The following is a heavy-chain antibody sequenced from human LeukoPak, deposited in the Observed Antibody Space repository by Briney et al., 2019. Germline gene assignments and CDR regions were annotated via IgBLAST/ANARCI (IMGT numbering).Heavy chain of an antibody. CDR2: IYPGDSDT. V-gene: IGHV5-51*01. CDR1: GXSFTSYW. D-gene: IGHD6-13*01. CDR3: ARGEPSIAAAGNPHNFDY. Sequence: GESLKISCKGSGXSFTSYWIGWVRQMPGKGLEWMGIIYPGDSDTRYSPSFQGQVTISADKSISTAYLQWSSLKASDTAMYYCARGEPSIAAAGNPHNFDYWGQGTLVTVSS. J-gene: IGHJ4*02.